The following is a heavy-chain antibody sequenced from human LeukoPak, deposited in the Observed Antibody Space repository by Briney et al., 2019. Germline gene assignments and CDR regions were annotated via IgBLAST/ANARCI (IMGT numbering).Heavy chain of an antibody. J-gene: IGHJ4*02. V-gene: IGHV3-74*01. CDR2: ISGDGSIT. CDR1: GFTFSTYW. Sequence: GSLRLSCAASGFTFSTYWMHWVRQAPGRGLVWVSRISGDGSITGYADSVKGRFTISRDNAKNTLYLQMNSLRAEDTAVYYCARHLNYYLDYWGQGTLVTVSS. CDR3: ARHLNYYLDY. D-gene: IGHD3-10*01.